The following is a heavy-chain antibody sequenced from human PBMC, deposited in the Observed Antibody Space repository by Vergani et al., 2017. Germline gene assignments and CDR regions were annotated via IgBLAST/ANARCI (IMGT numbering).Heavy chain of an antibody. CDR1: GGSFSGYY. Sequence: QVQLQQWGAGLLKPSETLSLTCAVYGGSFSGYYWSWIRQPPGKGLEWIGEINHSGSTNYNPSLKSRVTISVDTSKNQFSLKLSSVTAADTAVYYCARDRGPYYYDSSGLHAFDIWGQGTMVTVSS. CDR3: ARDRGPYYYDSSGLHAFDI. V-gene: IGHV4-34*01. D-gene: IGHD3-22*01. J-gene: IGHJ3*02. CDR2: INHSGST.